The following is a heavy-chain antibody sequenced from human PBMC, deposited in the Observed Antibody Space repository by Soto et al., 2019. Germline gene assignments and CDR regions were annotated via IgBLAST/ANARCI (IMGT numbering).Heavy chain of an antibody. Sequence: GESLKISCKGSGYSFTSYWIGWVRQMPGKGLEWMGIIYPGDSDTRYSPSFQGQVTIPADKSISTAYLQWSSLKASDTAMYYCARRYYYDSSGYYAFDIWGQGTMVTVSS. J-gene: IGHJ3*02. CDR1: GYSFTSYW. V-gene: IGHV5-51*01. CDR3: ARRYYYDSSGYYAFDI. D-gene: IGHD3-22*01. CDR2: IYPGDSDT.